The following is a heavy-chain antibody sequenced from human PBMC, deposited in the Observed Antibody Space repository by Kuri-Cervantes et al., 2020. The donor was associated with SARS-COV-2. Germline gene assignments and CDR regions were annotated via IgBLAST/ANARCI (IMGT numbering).Heavy chain of an antibody. V-gene: IGHV4-34*01. J-gene: IGHJ4*02. CDR2: INHSGST. Sequence: GSLRLSCAVYGESFIGYYWSWVRQPPGKGLEWIGDINHSGSTNYNPSLESRVTISLDTSTNQFSLKLSSVTAADTAVYYCARVFTASFDFWGQGTLVTVSS. CDR1: GESFIGYY. CDR3: ARVFTASFDF.